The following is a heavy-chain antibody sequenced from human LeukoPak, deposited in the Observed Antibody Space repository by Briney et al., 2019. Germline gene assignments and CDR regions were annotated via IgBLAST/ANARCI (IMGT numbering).Heavy chain of an antibody. V-gene: IGHV4-39*07. Sequence: PSETLSLTCTVSGGSISSSYYYWGWIRQPPGKGLEWIGSIYYSGSTNYNPSLKSRVTISVDTSKNQFSLKLSSVTAADTAVYYCAREWIPTTGWFDPWGQGTLVTVSS. CDR3: AREWIPTTGWFDP. CDR1: GGSISSSYYY. CDR2: IYYSGST. J-gene: IGHJ5*02. D-gene: IGHD5-18*01.